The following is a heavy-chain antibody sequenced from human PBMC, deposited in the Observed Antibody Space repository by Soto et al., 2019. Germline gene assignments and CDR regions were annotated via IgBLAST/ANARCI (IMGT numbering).Heavy chain of an antibody. V-gene: IGHV5-10-1*01. Sequence: GESLKISCKGSGYSFTSYWISWVRQMPGKGLEWMGRIDPSDSYTNYSPSFQGHVTISADKSISTAYLQWSSLKASDTAMYYCARLSRGYSGYDAGYYFDYWGQGTLVTVSS. D-gene: IGHD5-12*01. CDR3: ARLSRGYSGYDAGYYFDY. CDR2: IDPSDSYT. CDR1: GYSFTSYW. J-gene: IGHJ4*02.